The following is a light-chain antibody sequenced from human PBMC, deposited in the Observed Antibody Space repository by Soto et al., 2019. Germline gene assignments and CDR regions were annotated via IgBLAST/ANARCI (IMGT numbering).Light chain of an antibody. CDR3: QQPRT. V-gene: IGKV3-20*01. J-gene: IGKJ1*01. CDR2: GAS. Sequence: VLTQSPGTLSLSPGERATLCCRATLRLSSSYFAWYQQTPGQAPRLLIYGASSRAAGIPDRFTGSGSGTEFTLTISRLEPEDFAVYFSQQPRTFGQGTKVDI. CDR1: LRLSSSY.